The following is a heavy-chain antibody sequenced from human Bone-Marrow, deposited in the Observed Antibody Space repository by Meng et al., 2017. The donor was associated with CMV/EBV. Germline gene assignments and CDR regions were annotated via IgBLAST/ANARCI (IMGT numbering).Heavy chain of an antibody. D-gene: IGHD6-13*01. Sequence: GGSLRLSCAASGFTFSTYSMNWVRQAPGQGLEWVSSISSTSSYIYYADSVEGRFTISRDNAKNALYLQMSSQRAEDTAVYYCARASSSAYYGMDVWGQGTTVTVSS. CDR1: GFTFSTYS. CDR2: ISSTSSYI. CDR3: ARASSSAYYGMDV. J-gene: IGHJ6*02. V-gene: IGHV3-21*01.